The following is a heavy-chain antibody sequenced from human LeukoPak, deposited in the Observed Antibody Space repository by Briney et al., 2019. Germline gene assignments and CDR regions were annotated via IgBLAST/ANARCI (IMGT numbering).Heavy chain of an antibody. CDR3: ARSSCSSTSCRDAFDI. D-gene: IGHD2-2*01. CDR2: TYYSGST. J-gene: IGHJ3*02. V-gene: IGHV4-59*08. CDR1: GGSINSYY. Sequence: SETLSLTCTVSGGSINSYYWSWIRQPPGKGLEWIGYTYYSGSTNYNPSLKSRVTISVDTSKNQFSLKLSSVTAADTAVYYCARSSCSSTSCRDAFDIWGQGTMVTVSS.